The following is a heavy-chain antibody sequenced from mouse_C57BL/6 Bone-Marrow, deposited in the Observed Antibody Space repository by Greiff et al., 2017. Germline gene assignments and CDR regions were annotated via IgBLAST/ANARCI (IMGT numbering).Heavy chain of an antibody. V-gene: IGHV14-4*01. CDR3: TYYYYVSYDFDY. CDR1: GFTFKDDY. D-gene: IGHD1-1*01. J-gene: IGHJ2*01. CDR2: IVPGNGDT. Sequence: VQLQQSGAELVRPGASVKLSCTASGFTFKDDYMHWVKQRPGQGLEWIGWIVPGNGDTDYDSKFQGKATITADTYSNTAYLPLSSLTSEFPAVYYATYYYYVSYDFDYWGQGTTLTVSS.